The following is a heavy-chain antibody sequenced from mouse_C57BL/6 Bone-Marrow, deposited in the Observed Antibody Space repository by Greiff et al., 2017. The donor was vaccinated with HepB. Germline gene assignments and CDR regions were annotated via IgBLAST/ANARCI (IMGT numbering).Heavy chain of an antibody. D-gene: IGHD1-1*01. V-gene: IGHV8-8*01. J-gene: IGHJ3*01. CDR3: ARDYYGSSPAWFAY. Sequence: ESGPGILQPSQTLSLTCSFSGFSLSTFGMGVGWIRQPSGKGLEWLAHIWWDDDKYYNPALKSRLTISKDTSKNQVFLKIANVDTADTATYYCARDYYGSSPAWFAYWGQGTLVTVSA. CDR2: IWWDDDK. CDR1: GFSLSTFGMG.